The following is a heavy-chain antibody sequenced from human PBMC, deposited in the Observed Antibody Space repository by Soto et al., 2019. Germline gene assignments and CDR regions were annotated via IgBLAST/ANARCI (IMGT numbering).Heavy chain of an antibody. D-gene: IGHD2-15*01. CDR1: GHSIADSY. CDR2: ISFSGTT. V-gene: IGHV4-4*08. CDR3: ARLPLAHCRGGRCFSGWFDS. Sequence: SETLSLSCTVSGHSIADSYCSWIRQSPGKRLEWIGYISFSGTTNYNPSLKSRVTISVDTSKNRFSLNLNSVTAADTAVYYCARLPLAHCRGGRCFSGWFDSWGPGTLVTVSS. J-gene: IGHJ5*01.